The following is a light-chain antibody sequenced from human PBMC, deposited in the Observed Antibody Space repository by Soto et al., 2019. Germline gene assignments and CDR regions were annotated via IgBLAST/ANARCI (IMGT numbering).Light chain of an antibody. CDR2: DAS. CDR1: QNVSSY. V-gene: IGKV3-11*01. Sequence: EIVLTQSPATLSLSPGERATLSCRASQNVSSYLAWYQQKPGQAPRLAIYDASNRATDIPARFSGSGSGTEFTLTISSLQPDDFAVYYCQQRSNWPPELTFGGGTKVDIK. CDR3: QQRSNWPPELT. J-gene: IGKJ4*01.